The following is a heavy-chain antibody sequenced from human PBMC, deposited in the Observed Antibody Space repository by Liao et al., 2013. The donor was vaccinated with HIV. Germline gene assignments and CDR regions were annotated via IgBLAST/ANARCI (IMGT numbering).Heavy chain of an antibody. J-gene: IGHJ3*01. Sequence: QVHLQESGPGLVRPSQTLSLTCTVSGGSINSGNYYWTWIRQPPGKGLEWIGYIYSSGTTSYNPSLKSRVTTSLDTSKNQFSLKLSSVTAADTAVYYCASRSTVNYVGLAFDTRRGQGTMVTVS. CDR1: GGSINSGNYY. D-gene: IGHD4-11*01. CDR3: ASRSTVNYVGLAFDTR. CDR2: IYSSGTT. V-gene: IGHV4-30-4*08.